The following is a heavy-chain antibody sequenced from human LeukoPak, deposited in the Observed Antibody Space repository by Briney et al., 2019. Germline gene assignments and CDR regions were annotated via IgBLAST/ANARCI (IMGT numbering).Heavy chain of an antibody. CDR2: ISSSSTYI. CDR3: ARDAAMVRATGDNWFDP. CDR1: GFTFSRYT. D-gene: IGHD1-26*01. Sequence: GGSLRLSCAASGFTFSRYTMNWVRQAPGKGLEWVSSISSSSTYIYYADSLRGRFTISRRDDRNSLYLQVDSLKVEDTAVYYCARDAAMVRATGDNWFDPWGQGTLVTVAS. V-gene: IGHV3-21*01. J-gene: IGHJ5*02.